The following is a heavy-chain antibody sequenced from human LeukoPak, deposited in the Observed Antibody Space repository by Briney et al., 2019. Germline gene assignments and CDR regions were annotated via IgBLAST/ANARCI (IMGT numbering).Heavy chain of an antibody. Sequence: GGSLRLSCAASGFTFSDAWMNWVRQAPGKGLEWVGRIKSKADGGTIDYAAPVKGRFTISRDDSKNTVYMQMNSLKTEDTAVYYCSYYYDSSGYVDYWGQGTLVTVSP. J-gene: IGHJ4*02. CDR1: GFTFSDAW. CDR2: IKSKADGGTI. CDR3: SYYYDSSGYVDY. D-gene: IGHD3-22*01. V-gene: IGHV3-15*01.